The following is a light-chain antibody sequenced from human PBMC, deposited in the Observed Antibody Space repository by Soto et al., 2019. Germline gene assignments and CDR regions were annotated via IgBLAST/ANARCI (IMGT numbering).Light chain of an antibody. Sequence: QSVLTQPASVSWSPGQSITISCTGTSSDVGGYNYVSWYQHHPGKAPKLLIYEVSYRPSGVSDRFSGSKSANTASLTISGLQAEDEADYYCSSYTSGSLRVFGTGTKVTVL. CDR3: SSYTSGSLRV. CDR1: SSDVGGYNY. CDR2: EVS. V-gene: IGLV2-14*01. J-gene: IGLJ1*01.